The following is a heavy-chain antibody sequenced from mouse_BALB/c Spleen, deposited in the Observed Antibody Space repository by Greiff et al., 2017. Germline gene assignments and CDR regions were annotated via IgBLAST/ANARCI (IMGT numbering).Heavy chain of an antibody. Sequence: EVQLQESGGGLVKPGGSLKLSCAASGFTFSSYAMSWVRQTPEKRLEWVASISSGGSTYYPDSVKGRFTISRDNARNILYLQMSSLRSEDTAMYYCARETVVEGTAWFAYWGQGTLVTVSA. V-gene: IGHV5-6-5*01. CDR1: GFTFSSYA. CDR3: ARETVVEGTAWFAY. CDR2: ISSGGST. J-gene: IGHJ3*01. D-gene: IGHD1-1*01.